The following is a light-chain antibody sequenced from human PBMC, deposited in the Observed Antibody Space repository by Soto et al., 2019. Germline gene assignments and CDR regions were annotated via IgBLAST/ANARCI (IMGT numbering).Light chain of an antibody. Sequence: ETVLTQSPGTLSLSPGERATLSCRASQSVRSNYLAWYQQKPGQAPRLRIYNSSTRATGIPDRFSGSGSGTDCTLTISRLEPEDCALYYCPQYRDLPQTFGQGTKV. CDR1: QSVRSNY. CDR2: NSS. V-gene: IGKV3-20*01. CDR3: PQYRDLPQT. J-gene: IGKJ1*01.